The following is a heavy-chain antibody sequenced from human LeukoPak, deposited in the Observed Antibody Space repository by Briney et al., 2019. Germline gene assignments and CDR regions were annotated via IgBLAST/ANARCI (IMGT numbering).Heavy chain of an antibody. CDR3: ARLERLLFRTWDY. D-gene: IGHD2-21*02. Sequence: SETLSLTCAVYGGSFSGYYWSWIRQPPGKGLEWIGEINHSGSTNYNPSLKSRVTISVDTSKNQFSLKLSSVTAADTAVYYCARLERLLFRTWDYWGQGTLVTVSS. V-gene: IGHV4-34*01. J-gene: IGHJ4*02. CDR2: INHSGST. CDR1: GGSFSGYY.